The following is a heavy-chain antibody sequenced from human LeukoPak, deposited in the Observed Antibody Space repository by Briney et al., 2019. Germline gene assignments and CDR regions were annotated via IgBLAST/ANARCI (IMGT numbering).Heavy chain of an antibody. D-gene: IGHD3-22*01. CDR3: ARDSPYYYDSSDPGGIDY. CDR1: GGTFSSYT. V-gene: IGHV1-69*04. Sequence: SVKVSCKASGGTFSSYTISWVRQAPGQGLEWMGRIIPILGIANYAQKFQGRVTITADKSTSTAYMELSSLRSEDTAVYYCARDSPYYYDSSDPGGIDYWGQGTLVTVSS. J-gene: IGHJ4*02. CDR2: IIPILGIA.